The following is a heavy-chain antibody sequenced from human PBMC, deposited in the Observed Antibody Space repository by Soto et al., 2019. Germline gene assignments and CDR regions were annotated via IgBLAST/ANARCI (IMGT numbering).Heavy chain of an antibody. CDR1: GFTVSSNY. CDR2: IYTDDST. Sequence: VQLVESGGGLVQPGGSLRLSCAASGFTVSSNYMSWVRQAPGKGLEWLSVIYTDDSTYYADSVKGRFTISRHNSKNTLYRRMNILRTGDTAVYYGTGGLSGSSGPLYWGQGTLVTVSS. D-gene: IGHD3-22*01. J-gene: IGHJ4*02. CDR3: TGGLSGSSGPLY. V-gene: IGHV3-53*04.